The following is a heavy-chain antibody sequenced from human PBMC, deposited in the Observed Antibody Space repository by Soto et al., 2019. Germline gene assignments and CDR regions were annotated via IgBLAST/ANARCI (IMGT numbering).Heavy chain of an antibody. Sequence: GGSLRLSCAASGFTVSSNYMSWVRQAPGKGLEWVSVIYSGGSTYYADSVKGRFTISRDNSKNTLYLQMNSLRAEEKAVYYCARGTGGAAEKTPPLYYYYGMDVWGQGTTVTVSS. V-gene: IGHV3-53*01. CDR1: GFTVSSNY. CDR2: IYSGGST. D-gene: IGHD1-1*01. J-gene: IGHJ6*02. CDR3: ARGTGGAAEKTPPLYYYYGMDV.